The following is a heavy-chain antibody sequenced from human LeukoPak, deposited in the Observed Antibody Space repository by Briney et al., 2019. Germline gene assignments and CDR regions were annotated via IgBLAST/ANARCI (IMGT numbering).Heavy chain of an antibody. Sequence: GGSLRLSCAASGFTFSSYNMNWVRQAPGKGLEWVSSISSSSSYIYYADSVKGRFTISRDSAKNSLFLQMNSLRAEDTAVYYCARHDCHSNSDAFDVWGQGTMVTVSS. J-gene: IGHJ3*01. CDR1: GFTFSSYN. CDR2: ISSSSSYI. D-gene: IGHD2/OR15-2a*01. CDR3: ARHDCHSNSDAFDV. V-gene: IGHV3-21*01.